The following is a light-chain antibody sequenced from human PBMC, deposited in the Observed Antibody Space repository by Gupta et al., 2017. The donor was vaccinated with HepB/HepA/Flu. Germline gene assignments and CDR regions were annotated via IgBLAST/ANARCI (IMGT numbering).Light chain of an antibody. V-gene: IGLV3-19*01. CDR1: SLRSYY. Sequence: SSELTQDPAVSVALGQTVGIPCTGDSLRSYYASWYQQKPGQAPVLVIYGKNNRPSGIPDRFSGSSSGNTASLTITGAQAEDEADYYCNSRDSSGNHLVVFGGGTKLTVL. CDR2: GKN. J-gene: IGLJ2*01. CDR3: NSRDSSGNHLVV.